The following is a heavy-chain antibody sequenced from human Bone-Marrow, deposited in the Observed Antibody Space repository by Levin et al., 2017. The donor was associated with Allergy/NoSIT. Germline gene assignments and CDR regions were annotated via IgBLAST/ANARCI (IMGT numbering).Heavy chain of an antibody. V-gene: IGHV3-21*01. Sequence: PGGSLRLSCTVSGFTFSIYSINWVRQAPGKGLEWVSSISSSGSDMYYVDSVRGRFTISRDNAKNSLNLQVSSLRAEDTAVYHCVRGIIGDVRVAHKEAFDVWGQGTMVTVSS. J-gene: IGHJ3*01. D-gene: IGHD2/OR15-2a*01. CDR1: GFTFSIYS. CDR2: ISSSGSDM. CDR3: VRGIIGDVRVAHKEAFDV.